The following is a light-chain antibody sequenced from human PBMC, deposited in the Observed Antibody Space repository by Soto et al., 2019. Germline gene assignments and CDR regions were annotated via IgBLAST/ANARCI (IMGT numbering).Light chain of an antibody. CDR2: DAS. CDR1: QSINSF. CDR3: QQRYNPPFT. V-gene: IGKV1-39*01. J-gene: IGKJ3*01. Sequence: DIQMTQSPSSLSASEVDRVTITCRASQSINSFLNWYQQKSGKAPKLLIYDASTLQSGVPSRFSGSGSETEFTLTITSLQPDDFATYYCQQRYNPPFTFGPGTKVDVK.